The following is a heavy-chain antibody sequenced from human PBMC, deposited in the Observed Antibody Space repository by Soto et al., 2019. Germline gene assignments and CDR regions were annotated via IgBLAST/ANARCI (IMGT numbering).Heavy chain of an antibody. V-gene: IGHV3-23*01. CDR2: ISGDGYST. J-gene: IGHJ4*02. CDR3: AKSSGYYDSRARFDY. D-gene: IGHD3-22*01. CDR1: GFSFNSFA. Sequence: EVQLLESGGGLVQPGGSLRLSCAASGFSFNSFAMSWVRQAPGKGLGWVSAISGDGYSTYYAESVKGRFTVSRDNSNNTHYLQMDSLRAEDTAVYYCAKSSGYYDSRARFDYWGQGSLVTVSS.